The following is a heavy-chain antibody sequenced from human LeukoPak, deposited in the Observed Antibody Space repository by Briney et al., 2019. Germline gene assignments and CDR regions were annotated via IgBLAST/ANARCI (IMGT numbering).Heavy chain of an antibody. J-gene: IGHJ3*02. CDR3: ARAGSGWQWGAFDI. CDR2: IYYSGST. Sequence: SETLSLTRTVSGGSISSSSYYWGWIRQPPGKGLEWIGSIYYSGSTYYNPSLKSRVTISVDTSKNQFSLKLSSVTAADTAVYYCARAGSGWQWGAFDIWGQGTMVTVSS. D-gene: IGHD6-19*01. CDR1: GGSISSSSYY. V-gene: IGHV4-39*07.